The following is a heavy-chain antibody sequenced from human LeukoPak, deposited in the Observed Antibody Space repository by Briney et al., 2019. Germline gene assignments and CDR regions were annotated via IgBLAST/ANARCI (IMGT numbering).Heavy chain of an antibody. J-gene: IGHJ3*02. V-gene: IGHV4-30-4*08. CDR3: ARVGRFLEGLAFDI. Sequence: SSETLSLTCTVSGGSISSGDYYWSWLRQPPGKGLEWIGYIYYSGSTYYNPSLKSRVTISVDTSKNQFSLKLSSVTAADTAVYYCARVGRFLEGLAFDIWGQGTMVTVSS. CDR2: IYYSGST. CDR1: GGSISSGDYY. D-gene: IGHD3-3*01.